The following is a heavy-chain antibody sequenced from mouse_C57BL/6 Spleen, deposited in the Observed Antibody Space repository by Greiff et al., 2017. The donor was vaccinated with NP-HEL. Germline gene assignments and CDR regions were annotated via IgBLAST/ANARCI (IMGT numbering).Heavy chain of an antibody. V-gene: IGHV5-4*03. CDR3: ARAVLRFYFDV. CDR1: GFTFSSYA. CDR2: ISDGGSYT. J-gene: IGHJ1*03. D-gene: IGHD1-1*01. Sequence: DVKLVESGGGLVKPGGSLKLSCAASGFTFSSYAMSWVRQTPEKRLEWVATISDGGSYTYYPDNVKGRFTISRDNAKNNLYLQMSHLKSEDTAMYYCARAVLRFYFDVWGTGTTVTVSS.